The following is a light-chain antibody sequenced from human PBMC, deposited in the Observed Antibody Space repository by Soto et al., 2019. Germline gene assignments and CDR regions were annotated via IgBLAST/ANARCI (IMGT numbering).Light chain of an antibody. CDR3: QQHISWPLT. CDR2: DAS. Sequence: EIVMTQSPATLSLSPGDRATLPCRASQFISSNYLSWYQQKPGQAPRLLVYDASNRATGIPTRFSGSGSGTDFTLTISNLEPEDFAVYYCQQHISWPLTFGGGTKVDIK. CDR1: QFISSNY. V-gene: IGKV3-11*01. J-gene: IGKJ4*01.